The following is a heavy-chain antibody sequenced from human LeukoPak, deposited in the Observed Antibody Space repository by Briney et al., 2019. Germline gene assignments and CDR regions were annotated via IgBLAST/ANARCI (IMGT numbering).Heavy chain of an antibody. CDR1: GFTFSSYS. CDR2: ISSSSSTI. J-gene: IGHJ6*03. V-gene: IGHV3-48*01. CDR3: ARDRAPYYYDSSGIMDV. Sequence: PGGSLRLSCAASGFTFSSYSMNWVRQAPGTGLEWVSYISSSSSTIYYADSVKGRFTISRDNAKNSLYLQMNSLRAEDTAVYYCARDRAPYYYDSSGIMDVWGKGTTVTVSS. D-gene: IGHD3-22*01.